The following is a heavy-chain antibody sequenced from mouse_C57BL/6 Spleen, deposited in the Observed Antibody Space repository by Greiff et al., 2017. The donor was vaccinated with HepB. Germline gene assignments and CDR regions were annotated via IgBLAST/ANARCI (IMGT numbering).Heavy chain of an antibody. J-gene: IGHJ2*01. D-gene: IGHD3-2*02. CDR1: GYTFTSYG. CDR2: IYPRSGNT. Sequence: QVQLQQSGAELARPGASVKLSCKASGYTFTSYGISWVKQRTGQGLEWIGEIYPRSGNTYYNEKFKGKATLTADKSSSTAYMELRSLTSEDSAVYFCANRDSSGYRVDYWGQGTTLTVSS. CDR3: ANRDSSGYRVDY. V-gene: IGHV1-81*01.